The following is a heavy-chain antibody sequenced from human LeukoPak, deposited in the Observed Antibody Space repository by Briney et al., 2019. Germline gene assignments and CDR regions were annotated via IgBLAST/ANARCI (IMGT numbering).Heavy chain of an antibody. CDR2: ISSSSSYI. Sequence: GGSLRLSCAASGLTFSSYSMNWVRQAPGKGLVWVSSISSSSSYIYYADSVRGRFTISRDNAKNSLYLQMNSLRAEDTAVYYCARDYDSSGYTGAFDIWGQGTMVTASS. D-gene: IGHD3-22*01. J-gene: IGHJ3*02. CDR3: ARDYDSSGYTGAFDI. V-gene: IGHV3-21*01. CDR1: GLTFSSYS.